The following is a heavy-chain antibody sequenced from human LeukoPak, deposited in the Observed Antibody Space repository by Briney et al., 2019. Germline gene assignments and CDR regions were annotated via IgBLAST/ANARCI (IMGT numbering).Heavy chain of an antibody. D-gene: IGHD5-18*01. CDR3: ARAFDAASWFDP. J-gene: IGHJ5*02. V-gene: IGHV3-21*01. CDR2: ISSSSSYI. Sequence: GGSLRLSCAASGFTFSSYSMNWVRQAPGKGLEWVSSISSSSSYIYYADSVKGRFTISRDNAKNSLYLQMNSLRPEDTAVYYCARAFDAASWFDPWGQGTLVTVSS. CDR1: GFTFSSYS.